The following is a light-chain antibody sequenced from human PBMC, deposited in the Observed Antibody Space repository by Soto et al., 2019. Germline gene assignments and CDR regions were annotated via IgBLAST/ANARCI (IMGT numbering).Light chain of an antibody. J-gene: IGKJ2*01. Sequence: DIQMTQSPSTLSASVGDRVTITCRASQSINSWLAWYQQKPGKAPKLLIFDASSLESGVPSRFRGSGSGTAVTLTISSLQPDDFATYYFQQYNSYSPTFGQGTKLEIK. CDR2: DAS. CDR3: QQYNSYSPT. V-gene: IGKV1-5*01. CDR1: QSINSW.